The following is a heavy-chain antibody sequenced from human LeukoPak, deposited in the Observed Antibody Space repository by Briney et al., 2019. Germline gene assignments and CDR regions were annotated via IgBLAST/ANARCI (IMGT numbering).Heavy chain of an antibody. D-gene: IGHD6-13*01. CDR1: GYSFTSYW. V-gene: IGHV5-51*01. J-gene: IGHJ1*01. CDR3: ARSPLSTAAGPEYFQH. CDR2: IYPGDSDT. Sequence: GESLKISCKGSGYSFTSYWIGWVRQMPGKGLEWMGIIYPGDSDTRYSPSFQGQVTISADKSISTAYLQWSSLKASDTAMYYCARSPLSTAAGPEYFQHWGQGTLVTVSS.